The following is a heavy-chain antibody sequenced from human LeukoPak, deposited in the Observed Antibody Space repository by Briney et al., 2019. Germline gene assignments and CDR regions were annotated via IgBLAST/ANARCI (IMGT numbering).Heavy chain of an antibody. Sequence: TSQTLSLTCTVSGGSISSGDYYWSWIRQPPGKGLEWIGYIYYSGSIYYNPSLKSRVTISVDTSKNQFSLKLSSVTAADTAVYYCARDYDSSGYWNYWGQGTLVTVSS. J-gene: IGHJ4*02. D-gene: IGHD3-22*01. CDR3: ARDYDSSGYWNY. V-gene: IGHV4-30-4*01. CDR2: IYYSGSI. CDR1: GGSISSGDYY.